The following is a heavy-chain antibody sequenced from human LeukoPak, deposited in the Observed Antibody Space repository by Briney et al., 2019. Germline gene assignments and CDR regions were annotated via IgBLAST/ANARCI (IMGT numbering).Heavy chain of an antibody. CDR3: ARHFIASQSTFDY. CDR1: GDSISHYY. CDR2: IFYTGTT. J-gene: IGHJ4*02. Sequence: SETLSLTCTVSGDSISHYYWSWIRQSPEKGLEWIGYIFYTGTTNYNPSLKSRVTISVDTSKNQFSLRLTSVTAADTARYYCARHFIASQSTFDYWGQGTLVTVSS. V-gene: IGHV4-59*08.